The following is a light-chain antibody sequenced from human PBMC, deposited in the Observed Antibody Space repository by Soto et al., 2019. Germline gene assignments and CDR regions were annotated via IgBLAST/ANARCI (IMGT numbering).Light chain of an antibody. CDR2: DVS. J-gene: IGLJ1*01. V-gene: IGLV2-14*01. CDR3: SSYTSSSTLYV. Sequence: QSALTQPASVSGSPGQSITISCTGTSSDVGGYNYVSWYQQHPGKAPKLMIYDVSNRPSGVSNRFSGSKSGNSASLTISGLQAEDEDDDYCSSYTSSSTLYVFGAGTKVTVL. CDR1: SSDVGGYNY.